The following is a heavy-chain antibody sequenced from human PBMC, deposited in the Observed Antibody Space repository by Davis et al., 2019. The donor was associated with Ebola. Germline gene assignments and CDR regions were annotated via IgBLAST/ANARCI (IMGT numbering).Heavy chain of an antibody. CDR3: LGDPNWAFGY. CDR2: INGPATST. V-gene: IGHV3-23*01. D-gene: IGHD7-27*01. Sequence: GESLKISCEVPGFSFRDTYMNWVRQAPGQGLESIANINGPATSTSYAASVKGRFSVSRDNSKHTLYLEMNSLRVEDTAVYYCLGDPNWAFGYWGNGTLVTVSS. CDR1: GFSFRDTY. J-gene: IGHJ4*01.